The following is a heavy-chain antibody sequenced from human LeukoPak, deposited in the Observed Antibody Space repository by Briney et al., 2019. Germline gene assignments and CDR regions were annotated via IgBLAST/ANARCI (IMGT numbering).Heavy chain of an antibody. J-gene: IGHJ4*02. D-gene: IGHD2-15*01. CDR3: AKEGRSSTPGY. CDR2: ISGSGST. CDR1: GVSISGFH. Sequence: SETLSLTCAVSGVSISGFHWSWIRQPAGKGLEWMGRISGSGSTDYNPSHKSRVTMSVDTSKNQFSLKLNSLTAADTAVYYCAKEGRSSTPGYWGQGTLVTVSS. V-gene: IGHV4-4*07.